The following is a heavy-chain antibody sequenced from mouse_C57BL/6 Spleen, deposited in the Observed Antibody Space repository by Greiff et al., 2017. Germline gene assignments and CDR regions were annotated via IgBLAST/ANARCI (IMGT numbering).Heavy chain of an antibody. CDR3: AREAYDYDRFAY. D-gene: IGHD2-4*01. Sequence: LQESGAELARPGASVKLSCKASGYTFTSYGISWVKQRTGQGLEWIGEIYPRSGNTYYNEKFKGKATLTADKSSSTAYMELRSLTSEDSAVYFCAREAYDYDRFAYWGQGTLVTVSA. J-gene: IGHJ3*01. V-gene: IGHV1-81*01. CDR2: IYPRSGNT. CDR1: GYTFTSYG.